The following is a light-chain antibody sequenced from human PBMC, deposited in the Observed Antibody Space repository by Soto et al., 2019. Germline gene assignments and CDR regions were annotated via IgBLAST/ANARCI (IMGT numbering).Light chain of an antibody. CDR2: DAS. V-gene: IGKV1-5*01. Sequence: DIQMTQSPSTLSASVGDRVTITCRASQSISSWLAWYQQKPGKAPNLLIYDASSLESGVPSRFSGSASGTEFTLTISSLQHDDFATYYCQQYNSYSQTFGQGTKVEIK. J-gene: IGKJ1*01. CDR1: QSISSW. CDR3: QQYNSYSQT.